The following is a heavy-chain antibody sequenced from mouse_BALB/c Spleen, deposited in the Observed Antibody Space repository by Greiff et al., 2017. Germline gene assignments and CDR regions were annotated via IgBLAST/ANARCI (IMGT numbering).Heavy chain of an antibody. Sequence: EVKLVESGGGLVKPGGSLKLSCAASGFTFSSYAMSWVRQTPEKRLEWVATISSGGSYTYYPDSVKGRFTISRDNAKNTLYLQMSSLRSEDTAMYYCARGGKLGKNYFDYWGQGTTLTVSS. CDR1: GFTFSSYA. V-gene: IGHV5-9-3*01. J-gene: IGHJ2*01. CDR2: ISSGGSYT. D-gene: IGHD4-1*01. CDR3: ARGGKLGKNYFDY.